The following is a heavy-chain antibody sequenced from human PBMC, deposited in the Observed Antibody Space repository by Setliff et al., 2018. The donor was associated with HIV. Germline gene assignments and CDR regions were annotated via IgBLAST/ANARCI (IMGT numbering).Heavy chain of an antibody. J-gene: IGHJ6*02. D-gene: IGHD1-26*01. CDR2: IYTSGST. CDR3: ARDSELGLNYHYGMDV. Sequence: KPSETLSLTCTVSGGSISSHYWSWIRQPAGKGLEWIGRIYTSGSTNYNPSLKSRVTMSVETSKNQFSLKLSSVTAADTAVYYCARDSELGLNYHYGMDVWGQGTTVTVSS. V-gene: IGHV4-4*07. CDR1: GGSISSHY.